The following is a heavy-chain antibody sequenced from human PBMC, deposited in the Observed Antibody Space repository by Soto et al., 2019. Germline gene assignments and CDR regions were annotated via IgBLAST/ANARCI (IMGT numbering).Heavy chain of an antibody. V-gene: IGHV2-5*02. J-gene: IGHJ6*02. CDR3: ARYYYYYGMDV. CDR2: IYWDDDK. Sequence: QITLKESGPTLVKPTQTLTLTCTFAGFSLSTSGVGVGWFRQPPGKALEWLALIYWDDDKRYSPSLKSRLTITKDTSKNQVVLTMTNMDPVDTATYYCARYYYYYGMDVWGQGTTVTVSS. CDR1: GFSLSTSGVG.